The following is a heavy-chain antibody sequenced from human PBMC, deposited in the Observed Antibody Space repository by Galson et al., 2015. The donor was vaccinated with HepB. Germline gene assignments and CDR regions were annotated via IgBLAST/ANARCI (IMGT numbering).Heavy chain of an antibody. CDR2: ISSSSSYI. J-gene: IGHJ3*02. CDR3: ARATVLGSFDI. Sequence: SLRLSCAASGFTFSSYSMNWVRQAPGQGLEWVSSISSSSSYIYYADSVKGRFTISRDNAKNSLYLQMNSLRAEDTAVYYCARATVLGSFDIWGQGTMVTVSS. CDR1: GFTFSSYS. V-gene: IGHV3-21*01. D-gene: IGHD7-27*01.